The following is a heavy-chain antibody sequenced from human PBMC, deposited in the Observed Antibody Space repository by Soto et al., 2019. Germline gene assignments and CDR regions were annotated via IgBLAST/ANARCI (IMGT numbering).Heavy chain of an antibody. CDR1: GGTFSSYA. J-gene: IGHJ6*02. Sequence: SVPVSCKASGGTFSSYALSWVRQVPGQGLEWMGGIIPMFGTANDARKFQGRFTITADKSTSTAYVELSSVRSEDTAVYYCARGFCSSTSWNDNYGMDFWSQGTTVTVSS. D-gene: IGHD2-2*01. V-gene: IGHV1-69*06. CDR3: ARGFCSSTSWNDNYGMDF. CDR2: IIPMFGTA.